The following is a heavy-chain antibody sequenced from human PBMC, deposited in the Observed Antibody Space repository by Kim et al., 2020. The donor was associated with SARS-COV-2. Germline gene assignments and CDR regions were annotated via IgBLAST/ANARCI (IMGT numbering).Heavy chain of an antibody. D-gene: IGHD3-10*01. CDR2: IYYSGST. CDR1: GGSISSGGYY. V-gene: IGHV4-31*03. CDR3: ARDRVMVRGVITYYYYGMDV. Sequence: SETLSLTCTVSGGSISSGGYYWSWIRQHPGKGLEWIGYIYYSGSTYYNPSLKSRVTISVDTSKNQFSLKLSSVTAADTAVYYCARDRVMVRGVITYYYYGMDVWGQGTTVTVSS. J-gene: IGHJ6*02.